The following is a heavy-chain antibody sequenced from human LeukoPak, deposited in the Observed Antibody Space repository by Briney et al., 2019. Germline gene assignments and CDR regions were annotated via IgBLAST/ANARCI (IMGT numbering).Heavy chain of an antibody. Sequence: GGSLRLSCAASGFTFSSYGIHWVRQAPGKGLEWAAFIRYDGSNKNYADSVKGRFTISRDNSKNTLYLQMNSLRAEDTAVYYCAKGSKAVLFTRDYYLDVWGKGTTVTISS. CDR3: AKGSKAVLFTRDYYLDV. J-gene: IGHJ6*03. V-gene: IGHV3-30*02. CDR2: IRYDGSNK. CDR1: GFTFSSYG. D-gene: IGHD6-19*01.